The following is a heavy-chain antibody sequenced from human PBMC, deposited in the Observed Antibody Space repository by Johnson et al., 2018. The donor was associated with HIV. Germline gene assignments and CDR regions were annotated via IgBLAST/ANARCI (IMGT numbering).Heavy chain of an antibody. J-gene: IGHJ3*02. CDR1: GFTVSSNY. V-gene: IGHV3-66*02. Sequence: VQLVESGGGLVQPGGSLRLSCAASGFTVSSNYMSWVRQAPGKGLEWVSVIYSGGSTYYADSVKGRFTISRDNSKNTLYLQMNSLRAEDTAAYYCARNLMRYNWNADAFDIWGQGTMVTVSS. CDR2: IYSGGST. D-gene: IGHD1-20*01. CDR3: ARNLMRYNWNADAFDI.